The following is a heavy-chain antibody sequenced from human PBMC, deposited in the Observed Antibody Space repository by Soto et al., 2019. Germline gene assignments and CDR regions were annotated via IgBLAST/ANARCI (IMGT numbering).Heavy chain of an antibody. CDR3: AKGFLYGPLRHGMDV. V-gene: IGHV3-23*01. D-gene: IGHD2-2*02. CDR2: ISGSGGST. CDR1: GFTFSSYA. J-gene: IGHJ6*02. Sequence: GGSLRLSCAASGFTFSSYAMSWVRQAPGKGLEWVSAISGSGGSTYYADSVKGRFTISRDNSKNTLYLQMNSLRAEDTAVYYCAKGFLYGPLRHGMDVWGQGTTVTVSS.